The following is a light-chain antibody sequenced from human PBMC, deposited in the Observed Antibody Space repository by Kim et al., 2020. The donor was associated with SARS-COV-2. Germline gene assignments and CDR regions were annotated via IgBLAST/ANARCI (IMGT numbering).Light chain of an antibody. CDR3: QQYYSTPPPWT. V-gene: IGKV4-1*01. CDR2: WAS. CDR1: QSVLYSSNNKNY. Sequence: DIVMTQSPDSLAVSLVERATINCKSSQSVLYSSNNKNYLAWYQQKPGQPPKLLIYWASTRESGVPDRFSGSGSGTDFTLTISSLQAEDVAVYYCQQYYSTPPPWTFGQGTKVDIK. J-gene: IGKJ1*01.